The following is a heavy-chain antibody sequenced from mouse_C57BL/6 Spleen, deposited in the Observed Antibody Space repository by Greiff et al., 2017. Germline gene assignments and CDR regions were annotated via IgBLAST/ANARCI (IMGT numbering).Heavy chain of an antibody. CDR2: INPNNGGT. V-gene: IGHV1-18*01. D-gene: IGHD1-1*01. Sequence: EVQLQQSGPELVKPGASVKIPCKASGYTFTDYNMDWVKQSHGKSLEWIGDINPNNGGTIDNKQFKGKATLNVDKSSSTAYMELRSLTSEDTAVYYCARSGTTVVARDFDYWGQGTTLTVSS. CDR3: ARSGTTVVARDFDY. CDR1: GYTFTDYN. J-gene: IGHJ2*01.